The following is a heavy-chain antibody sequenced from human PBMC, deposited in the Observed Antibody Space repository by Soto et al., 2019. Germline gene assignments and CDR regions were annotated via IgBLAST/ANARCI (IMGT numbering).Heavy chain of an antibody. CDR2: IYYIGTT. CDR3: SRGSTYYGFLT. V-gene: IGHV4-30-4*01. CDR1: GDSMGSGDYY. J-gene: IGHJ5*02. D-gene: IGHD3-10*01. Sequence: QVQLQESGPGLVKPSQTLSLTCTVSGDSMGSGDYYWTWIRQPPGKGLEWIGYIYYIGTTFYNPSLESRVYISIDTSKNHFSLRLTSVTAADTAVYYCSRGSTYYGFLTWGQGTLVTVSS.